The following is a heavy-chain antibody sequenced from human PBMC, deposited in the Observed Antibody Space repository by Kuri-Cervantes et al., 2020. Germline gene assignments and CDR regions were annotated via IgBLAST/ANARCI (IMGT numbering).Heavy chain of an antibody. J-gene: IGHJ3*02. Sequence: GGSLRLSCGASGFSFRNYGMHWVRQAPGKGLEWVAVISYNGNNKNYQDSVKGRFTISRDNSKNTVYLQMNSLRAEDTAVYYCARDDILTGYYLLGAFDIWGQGTMVTVSS. CDR2: ISYNGNNK. CDR3: ARDDILTGYYLLGAFDI. CDR1: GFSFRNYG. V-gene: IGHV3-30*03. D-gene: IGHD3-9*01.